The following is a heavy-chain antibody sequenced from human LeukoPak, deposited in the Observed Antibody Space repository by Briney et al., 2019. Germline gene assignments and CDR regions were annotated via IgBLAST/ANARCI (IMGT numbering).Heavy chain of an antibody. CDR2: INPNSGGT. CDR3: VLVSSWELPSGDY. Sequence: ASVKVSCKASGYTFTSYGISWVRQAPGQGLEWMGWINPNSGGTNYAQKFQGRVTMTRDTSISTAYMELSRLRSDDTAVYYCVLVSSWELPSGDYWGQGTLVTVSS. V-gene: IGHV1-2*02. CDR1: GYTFTSYG. J-gene: IGHJ4*02. D-gene: IGHD1-26*01.